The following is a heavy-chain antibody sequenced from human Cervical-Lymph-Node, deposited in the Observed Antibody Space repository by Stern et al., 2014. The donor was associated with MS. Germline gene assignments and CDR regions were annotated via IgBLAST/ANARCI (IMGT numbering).Heavy chain of an antibody. V-gene: IGHV4-4*02. J-gene: IGHJ3*02. CDR1: GGSISSDNW. Sequence: QVQLQESGPGLVKPSGTLSLTCAVSGGSISSDNWWNWVRQPPGKGLEWIGEIYHTGGTSYNPSLKSRVTISVDKSKTQFSLKLRSVTAADTAMYYCAKEVKGATWSNGFDMWGQGTMVTVSS. CDR2: IYHTGGT. D-gene: IGHD1-26*01. CDR3: AKEVKGATWSNGFDM.